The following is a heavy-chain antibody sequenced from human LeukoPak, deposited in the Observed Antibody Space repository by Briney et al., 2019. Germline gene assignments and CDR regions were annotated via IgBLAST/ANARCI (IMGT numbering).Heavy chain of an antibody. CDR3: AKDAGSTPFDY. Sequence: PGGSLRLSCAASGFTFSSYGMHWVRQAPGKGLEWVAVISYDGSNKYYADSVKGRFTISRDNSKNTLYLQMNSLRAEDTAVYYCAKDAGSTPFDYWGQGTLVTASS. D-gene: IGHD3-10*01. CDR2: ISYDGSNK. V-gene: IGHV3-30*18. J-gene: IGHJ4*02. CDR1: GFTFSSYG.